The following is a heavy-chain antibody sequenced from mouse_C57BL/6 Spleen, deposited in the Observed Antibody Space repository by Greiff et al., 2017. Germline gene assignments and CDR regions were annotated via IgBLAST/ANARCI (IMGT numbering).Heavy chain of an antibody. CDR3: ARFYDYEYAMDY. CDR1: GYAFTNYL. V-gene: IGHV1-54*01. CDR2: INPGSGGT. Sequence: QVHVKQSGAELVRPGTSVKVSCKASGYAFTNYLIEWVKQRPGQGLEWIGVINPGSGGTNYNEKFKGKATLTADKSSSTAYMQLSSLTSEDSAVYFCARFYDYEYAMDYWGQGTSVTVSS. D-gene: IGHD2-4*01. J-gene: IGHJ4*01.